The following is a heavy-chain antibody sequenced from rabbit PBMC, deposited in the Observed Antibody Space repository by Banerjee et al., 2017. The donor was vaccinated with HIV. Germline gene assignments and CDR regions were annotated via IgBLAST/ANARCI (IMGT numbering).Heavy chain of an antibody. Sequence: QEQLVESGGDLVKPEGSLTLTCTASGFSFSSSYYMCWVRQAPGKGLEWIACIYAGSSGTTYYASWAKGRFTISKTSSTTVTLQLTSLTAADTATYFCARELVVDLMGLGYYGMDLWGPGTLVTV. CDR2: IYAGSSGTT. V-gene: IGHV1S45*01. D-gene: IGHD4-2*01. J-gene: IGHJ6*01. CDR1: GFSFSSSYY. CDR3: ARELVVDLMGLGYYGMDL.